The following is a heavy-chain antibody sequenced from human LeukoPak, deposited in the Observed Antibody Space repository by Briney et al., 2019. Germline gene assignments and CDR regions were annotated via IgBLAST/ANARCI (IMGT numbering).Heavy chain of an antibody. CDR1: GGSISSYY. J-gene: IGHJ4*02. CDR3: ARAPEFSSGWLLDC. V-gene: IGHV4-4*07. D-gene: IGHD6-19*01. CDR2: IYTSGST. Sequence: SETLSLTCTVSGGSISSYYWSWIRQPAGKGLEWIGRIYTSGSTNYNPSLKSRVTMSVDTSKNQFSLKVTSVSAADAGVYYCARAPEFSSGWLLDCWGQGSLVTVSS.